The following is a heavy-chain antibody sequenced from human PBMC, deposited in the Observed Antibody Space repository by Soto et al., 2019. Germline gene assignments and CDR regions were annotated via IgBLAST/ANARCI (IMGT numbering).Heavy chain of an antibody. D-gene: IGHD6-19*01. V-gene: IGHV3-23*01. Sequence: RGSLRVSCAASVFNFNNYAMSWVRQAPGERLDWVSFISSSGGTTYYADSVKGRFTISRDNSRNTVFLQMKTLGAEDTAIYYCATLMTVTGPGWGRASEYWGQGTRVTVSS. J-gene: IGHJ4*02. CDR1: VFNFNNYA. CDR2: ISSSGGTT. CDR3: ATLMTVTGPGWGRASEY.